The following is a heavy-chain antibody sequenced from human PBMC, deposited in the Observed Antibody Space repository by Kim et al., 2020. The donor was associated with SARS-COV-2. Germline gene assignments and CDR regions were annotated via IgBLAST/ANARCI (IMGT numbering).Heavy chain of an antibody. J-gene: IGHJ1*01. V-gene: IGHV1-18*01. CDR1: FFIFFFYF. Sequence: ASVKVSCKFFFFIFFFYFFFFFLPFSFPFLEWMGWISAYYGNTNYALYRHSRVTITIVTSTSTAYMELRSLRSDDTAVYYCAGSSYDFWSGYPAEYFQHWGQGTLVTVSS. CDR2: ISAYYGNT. D-gene: IGHD3-3*01. CDR3: AGSSYDFWSGYPAEYFQH.